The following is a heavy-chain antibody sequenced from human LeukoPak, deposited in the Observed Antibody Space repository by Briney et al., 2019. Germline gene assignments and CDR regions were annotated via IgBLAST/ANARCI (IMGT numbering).Heavy chain of an antibody. D-gene: IGHD2-15*01. J-gene: IGHJ6*02. V-gene: IGHV4-4*07. CDR3: ARVGGPYCSGGSCVVSYGMDV. CDR1: GGSISSYY. CDR2: IYTSGST. Sequence: SETLSLTCTVSGGSISSYYWSWIRQPAGKGLEWIGRIYTSGSTNYNPSLKSRVTMSVGTSKNQFSLKLSSVTAADTAVYYCARVGGPYCSGGSCVVSYGMDVWGQGTTVTVSS.